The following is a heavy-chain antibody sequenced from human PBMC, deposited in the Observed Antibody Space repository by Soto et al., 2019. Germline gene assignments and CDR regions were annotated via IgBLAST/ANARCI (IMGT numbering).Heavy chain of an antibody. CDR3: ARPPHGMDV. CDR2: IKQDGSET. Sequence: PGGSLRLSCAASGFTLSSFWMTWVRQAPGKGLEWVASIKQDGSETYYEDSVKGRFTISRDNPKNTLYLQMNSLRVGDTAVYYRARPPHGMDVWGQGTTVTVSS. V-gene: IGHV3-7*03. J-gene: IGHJ6*02. CDR1: GFTLSSFW.